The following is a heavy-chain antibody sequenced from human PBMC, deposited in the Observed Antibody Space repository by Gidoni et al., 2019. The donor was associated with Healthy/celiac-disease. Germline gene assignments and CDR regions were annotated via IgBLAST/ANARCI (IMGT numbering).Heavy chain of an antibody. Sequence: EVQLVESGGGLVQPGRSLRRSWAASGFTFDDYAMHWVRQAPGKGLEWVSGISWNSGSIGYADSVKGRFTISRDNAKNSLYLQMNSLRAEDTALYYCAKEGDSYGLDYWGQGTLVTVSS. J-gene: IGHJ4*02. V-gene: IGHV3-9*01. CDR1: GFTFDDYA. D-gene: IGHD5-18*01. CDR2: ISWNSGSI. CDR3: AKEGDSYGLDY.